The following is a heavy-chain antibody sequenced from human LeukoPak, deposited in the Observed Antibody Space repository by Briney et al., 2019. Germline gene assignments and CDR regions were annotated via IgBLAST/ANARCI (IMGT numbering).Heavy chain of an antibody. CDR3: ARAYSGSCLGPYNWFDP. CDR2: IYHSGST. D-gene: IGHD1-26*01. V-gene: IGHV4-38-2*02. Sequence: SETLSLTCTVSGYSISSGYYWGWIRQPPGKGLEWIGSIYHSGSTYYNPSLKSRVTISVDTSKNQFSLKLSSVTAAGTAVYYCARAYSGSCLGPYNWFDPWGQGTLVTVSS. J-gene: IGHJ5*02. CDR1: GYSISSGYY.